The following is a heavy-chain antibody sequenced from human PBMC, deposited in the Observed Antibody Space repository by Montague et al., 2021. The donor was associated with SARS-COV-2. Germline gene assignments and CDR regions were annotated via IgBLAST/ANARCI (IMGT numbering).Heavy chain of an antibody. CDR3: ARVSLAAAATRSDY. D-gene: IGHD6-13*01. CDR1: GGSVSSGGYY. J-gene: IGHJ4*02. CDR2: IYYSGST. V-gene: IGHV4-61*08. Sequence: SETLSLTCTVSGGSVSSGGYYWSWIRQPPGKGLEWIGYIYYSGSTNYNPSLKSRVTISLDTSKNQFSLKLTSVTAADSAVYYCARVSLAAAATRSDYWGQGNLVTVSS.